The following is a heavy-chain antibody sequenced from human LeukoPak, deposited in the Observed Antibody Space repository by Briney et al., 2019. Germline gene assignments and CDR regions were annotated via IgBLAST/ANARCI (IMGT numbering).Heavy chain of an antibody. J-gene: IGHJ4*02. V-gene: IGHV3-30*02. D-gene: IGHD3-10*01. CDR1: GFTFSSYG. Sequence: GGSLRLXCAASGFTFSSYGMHWVRRAPGKGLEGVADIRYDGSNKYYADSERGRFTISRDNSKKTLYLQMNRLRAEDTAVYYCARRGSGSYFKLDYWGQGTLVTVSS. CDR3: ARRGSGSYFKLDY. CDR2: IRYDGSNK.